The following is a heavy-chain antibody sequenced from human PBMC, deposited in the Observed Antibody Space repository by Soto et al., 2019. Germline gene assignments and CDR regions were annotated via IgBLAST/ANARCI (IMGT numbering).Heavy chain of an antibody. CDR1: GFTFSSYP. V-gene: IGHV3-23*01. CDR2: ISGSGGST. Sequence: PGGSLRLSCAASGFTFSSYPMSWVRQAPGKGLEWVSAISGSGGSTYYADSVKGRFTISRDNSKNTLYLQMNSLRAEDTAVYYCAKGEYTITMVRGVIHDAFDIWGQGTMVTVSS. CDR3: AKGEYTITMVRGVIHDAFDI. J-gene: IGHJ3*02. D-gene: IGHD3-10*01.